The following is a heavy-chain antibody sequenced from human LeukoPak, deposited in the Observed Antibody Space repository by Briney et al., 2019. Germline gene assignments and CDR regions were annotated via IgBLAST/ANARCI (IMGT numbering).Heavy chain of an antibody. CDR1: GGSISNYY. Sequence: SETLSLTCTVSGGSISNYYGSWIRQPPGKGLEWIGYVYYSGSPNYTPSLKSRVTISVDTAKSQISLRLTSVTAADTAVYFCARASSGYDVPDYWGQGILVTVSS. J-gene: IGHJ4*02. CDR2: VYYSGSP. CDR3: ARASSGYDVPDY. D-gene: IGHD5-12*01. V-gene: IGHV4-59*01.